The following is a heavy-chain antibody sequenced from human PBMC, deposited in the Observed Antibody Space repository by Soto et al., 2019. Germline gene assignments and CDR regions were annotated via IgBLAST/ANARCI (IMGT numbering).Heavy chain of an antibody. V-gene: IGHV3-33*01. CDR2: IWYDGSNK. J-gene: IGHJ4*01. D-gene: IGHD3-22*01. CDR3: ARDPYYDSSGYYFDY. Sequence: PGGSLRLSCAASGFTFSSYGMHWVRQAPGKGLEWVAVIWYDGSNKYYADSVKGRFTISRDNSKNTLYLQMNSLRAEDTAVYYCARDPYYDSSGYYFDYWGHGTLVTFSS. CDR1: GFTFSSYG.